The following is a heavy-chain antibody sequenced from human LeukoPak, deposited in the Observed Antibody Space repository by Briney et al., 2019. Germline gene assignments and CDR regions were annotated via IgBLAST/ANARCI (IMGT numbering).Heavy chain of an antibody. CDR2: ISYDGNNE. D-gene: IGHD3-16*01. V-gene: IGHV3-30-3*01. CDR3: ARDLSGGGLDY. J-gene: IGHJ4*02. Sequence: PGGSLRLSCAASGFTFNSYTIHWVRQAPGKGLECVAVISYDGNNEHYADSVKGRFTISRDNSKNTLYLQMNSLRAEDSAVYYCARDLSGGGLDYWGQGTLVTVSS. CDR1: GFTFNSYT.